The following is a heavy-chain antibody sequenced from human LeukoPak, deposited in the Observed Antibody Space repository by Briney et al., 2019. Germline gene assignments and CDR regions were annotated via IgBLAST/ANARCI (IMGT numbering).Heavy chain of an antibody. CDR3: ARGRGLGVVSPYFDY. V-gene: IGHV3-53*01. J-gene: IGHJ4*02. CDR1: GFSVSNNY. Sequence: GGTLRLSCVVSGFSVSNNYIIWVRQAPGNGLERVSVIYGDGRTSHSASVRGRFTISRDNSKNIVSLQMNNLRAEDTAVYYCARGRGLGVVSPYFDYWGQGTLVTVSS. CDR2: IYGDGRT. D-gene: IGHD3-3*01.